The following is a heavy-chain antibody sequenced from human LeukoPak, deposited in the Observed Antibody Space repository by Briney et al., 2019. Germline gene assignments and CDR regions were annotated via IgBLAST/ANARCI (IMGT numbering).Heavy chain of an antibody. V-gene: IGHV4-39*01. D-gene: IGHD6-6*01. CDR2: IYYSGST. CDR1: GGSISSSSYY. CDR3: ARQHRPSGWYSSSSLDY. J-gene: IGHJ4*02. Sequence: PSETLSLTCTVSGGSISSSSYYWGWIHQPPGKGLEWIGSIYYSGSTYYNPSLKSRVTISVDTSKNQFSLKLSSVTAADTAVYYCARQHRPSGWYSSSSLDYWGQGTLVTVSS.